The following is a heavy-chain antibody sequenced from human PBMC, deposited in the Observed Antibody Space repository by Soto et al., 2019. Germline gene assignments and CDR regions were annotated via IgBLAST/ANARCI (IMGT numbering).Heavy chain of an antibody. D-gene: IGHD2-21*01. V-gene: IGHV3-23*01. CDR1: GFMFNNSA. CDR3: ARAKAVVIAALDI. CDR2: VSDNGGSRGGT. Sequence: GGSLRLSCKASGFMFNNSAMTWVRQAPGQGLQWVASVSDNGGSRGGTYYADFVKGRFTISRDNSKNTLYLQLDSLTGADTAVYYCARAKAVVIAALDIWGQGTMVTVSS. J-gene: IGHJ3*02.